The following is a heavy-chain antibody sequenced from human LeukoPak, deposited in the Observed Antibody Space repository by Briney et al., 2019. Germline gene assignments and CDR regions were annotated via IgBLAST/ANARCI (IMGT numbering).Heavy chain of an antibody. CDR2: IYYGGST. V-gene: IGHV4-59*08. CDR3: ARQTDYGGYLFDY. Sequence: SETPSLTCTVSGGSISSYYWSWIRQPPGKGLEWIGYIYYGGSTNYNPSLKSRVTISVDTSKNQFSLKLSSVTAADTAVYYCARQTDYGGYLFDYWGQGTLVTVSS. D-gene: IGHD4-17*01. CDR1: GGSISSYY. J-gene: IGHJ4*02.